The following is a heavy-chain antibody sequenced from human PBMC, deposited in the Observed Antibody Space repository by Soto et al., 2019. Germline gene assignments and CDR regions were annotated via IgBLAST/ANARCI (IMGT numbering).Heavy chain of an antibody. Sequence: QVQLVQSGAEVKKPGASVKVSCKASGYSFTSYGVTWVRQAPGQGLEWMGWISAYNGDTDYAQKAQGRVTMTTDSSTSTAYLELRSLTYDDTAVYYCVRGASSLPGFYWGQGTLITVSS. CDR3: VRGASSLPGFY. V-gene: IGHV1-18*01. D-gene: IGHD6-13*01. J-gene: IGHJ4*02. CDR1: GYSFTSYG. CDR2: ISAYNGDT.